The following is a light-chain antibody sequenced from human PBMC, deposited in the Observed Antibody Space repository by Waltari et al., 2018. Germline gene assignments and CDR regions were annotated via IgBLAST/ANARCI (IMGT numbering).Light chain of an antibody. CDR3: QTWDSNTGV. CDR1: SGYSSNV. Sequence: LVLTQSPSASASLGASVKLTCTLSSGYSSNVITWLQQKPGKGPRYLMKVNSDGSHRKGDDIPDRFSASNSGTEYYVTISSLQSEDEADYYCQTWDSNTGVFGGGTKLTVL. J-gene: IGLJ2*01. V-gene: IGLV4-69*01. CDR2: VNSDGSH.